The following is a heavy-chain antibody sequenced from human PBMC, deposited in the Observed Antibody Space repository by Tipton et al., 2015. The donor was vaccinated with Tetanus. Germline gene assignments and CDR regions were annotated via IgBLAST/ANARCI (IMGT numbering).Heavy chain of an antibody. CDR1: GGSIINNNW. CDR2: IYHSGRT. Sequence: TLSLTCSVSGGSIINNNWRTWVRQPPGKGLEWIGEIYHSGRTNYNPSLETRVTISVDESKNQFSLNLMSVTAADTVVYYCARGSTMFFWGQGTLVTVSS. J-gene: IGHJ4*02. CDR3: ARGSTMFF. V-gene: IGHV4-4*02. D-gene: IGHD3-10*02.